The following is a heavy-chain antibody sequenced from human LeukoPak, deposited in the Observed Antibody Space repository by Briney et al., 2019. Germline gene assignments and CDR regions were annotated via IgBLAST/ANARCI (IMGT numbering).Heavy chain of an antibody. Sequence: SQTLSLTCALSGDSFSSNSVAWNWIRQSPPRGLEWLGSTYYRSKLYNGYALSVKSRISVNPDTSKNQFSLQLNSVTPEDTAVYYCARGQYYAFDIWGQGTMVTVSS. J-gene: IGHJ3*02. V-gene: IGHV6-1*01. CDR3: ARGQYYAFDI. D-gene: IGHD3-10*01. CDR2: TYYRSKLYN. CDR1: GDSFSSNSVA.